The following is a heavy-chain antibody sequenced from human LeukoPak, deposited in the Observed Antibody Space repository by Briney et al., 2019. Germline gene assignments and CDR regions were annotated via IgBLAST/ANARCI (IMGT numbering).Heavy chain of an antibody. J-gene: IGHJ1*01. D-gene: IGHD6-6*01. CDR2: INPNSGGT. CDR1: GYTFTGYY. CDR3: ARERGSSQTDDYFQH. Sequence: ASVKVSCKASGYTFTGYYMHWVRQAPGQGLVWMGWINPNSGGTNYAQKFQGRVTMTRDTSISTAYMELSRLRSDDTAVYYCARERGSSQTDDYFQHWGQGTLVTVSS. V-gene: IGHV1-2*02.